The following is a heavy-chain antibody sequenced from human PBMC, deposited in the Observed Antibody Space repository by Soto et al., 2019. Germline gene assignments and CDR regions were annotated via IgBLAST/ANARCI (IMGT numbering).Heavy chain of an antibody. CDR1: GVSISRTSYS. D-gene: IGHD6-25*01. CDR2: IDHRGRP. Sequence: SETLSLTCNVSGVSISRTSYSWSWIRQTPGKGLECVGFIDHRGRPYYNPSLKGRGPISLDTAKNHFSLTLSSVTAANPAVYYCGRGASGWQALNWFGPCGQGTWVTVSS. CDR3: GRGASGWQALNWFGP. J-gene: IGHJ5*02. V-gene: IGHV4-31*03.